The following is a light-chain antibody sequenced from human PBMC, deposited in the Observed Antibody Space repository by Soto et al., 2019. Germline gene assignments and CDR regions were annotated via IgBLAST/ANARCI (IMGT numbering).Light chain of an antibody. Sequence: QSALTQPASVSGSPGQSITISCTGTSSDVGGYDYVSWYQLHPGKAPKLMVFAVNNRPSGVSYRFSGSKSGNTASLTISGLQAGDEADYFCSSYSISTAYLFGTGTKVTVL. CDR2: AVN. CDR1: SSDVGGYDY. J-gene: IGLJ1*01. V-gene: IGLV2-14*01. CDR3: SSYSISTAYL.